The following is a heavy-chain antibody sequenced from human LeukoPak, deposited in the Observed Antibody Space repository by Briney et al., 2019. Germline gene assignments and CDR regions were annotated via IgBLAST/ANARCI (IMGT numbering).Heavy chain of an antibody. J-gene: IGHJ3*02. CDR1: GGTFSSHT. CDR2: VIPILNIA. Sequence: SVKVSCKASGGTFSSHTFSWVRQAPGQGLEWMGRVIPILNIATYAHKFQGRVTITADKSTSTAYMDLTSLTSEDTALYYCAREPDVDLSTFRGDAFDIWGQGTMVTVSS. D-gene: IGHD5-24*01. V-gene: IGHV1-69*04. CDR3: AREPDVDLSTFRGDAFDI.